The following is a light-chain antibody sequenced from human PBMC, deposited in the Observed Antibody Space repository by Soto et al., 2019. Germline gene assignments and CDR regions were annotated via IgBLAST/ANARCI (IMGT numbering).Light chain of an antibody. V-gene: IGKV1-12*01. Sequence: DVQMNQSPPSVSASVGDRVTITCRASQDVGKWLDWYQQKPGKAPTLLIHGASSLQSGVPPRYSGSGYGTDFTLTISSLQPEDFETYYCQQANSFPITFGQGTRLEIK. CDR3: QQANSFPIT. J-gene: IGKJ5*01. CDR2: GAS. CDR1: QDVGKW.